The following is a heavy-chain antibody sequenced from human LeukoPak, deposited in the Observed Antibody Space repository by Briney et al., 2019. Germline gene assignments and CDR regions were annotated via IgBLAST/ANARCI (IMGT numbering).Heavy chain of an antibody. CDR3: VRRFYGGNPVDFFDY. CDR2: ISTSGSTT. D-gene: IGHD4-23*01. Sequence: PGGSLRLSCAASGFTFRDHDMNWIRQSPGKGLEWISYISTSGSTTSYADSVRGRFTISRDNARNSLHLQTNSLSADDTALYYCVRRFYGGNPVDFFDYWGQGTLVTVSS. V-gene: IGHV3-11*01. CDR1: GFTFRDHD. J-gene: IGHJ4*02.